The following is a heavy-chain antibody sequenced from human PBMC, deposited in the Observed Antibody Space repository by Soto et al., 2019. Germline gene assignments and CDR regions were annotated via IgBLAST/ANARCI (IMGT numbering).Heavy chain of an antibody. J-gene: IGHJ4*02. CDR2: IYAYNGNT. Sequence: IQLMQSGAEVKRPGASVKVSCTTSGYTFTSHGISWVRQAPGQGLEWMGWIYAYNGNTKYAQKFQGRVTMTTDASTSTAYMELRSLTSNDPALYYWARVGQWLANWGQGTMVTVSS. CDR1: GYTFTSHG. D-gene: IGHD6-19*01. CDR3: ARVGQWLAN. V-gene: IGHV1-18*04.